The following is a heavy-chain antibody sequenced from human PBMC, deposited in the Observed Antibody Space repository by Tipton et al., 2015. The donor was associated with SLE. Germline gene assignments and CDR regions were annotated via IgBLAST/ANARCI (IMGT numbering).Heavy chain of an antibody. CDR3: ARVGYSGSRDL. CDR2: IYTSGST. CDR1: GGSISSYY. J-gene: IGHJ2*01. D-gene: IGHD1-26*01. V-gene: IGHV4-4*07. Sequence: TLSLTCTVSGGSISSYYWSWIRQPAGKGLEWIGRIYTSGSTNYNPSLKSRVTMSVDTSENQFSLKLSSVTATDTAVYYCARVGYSGSRDLWGRGTLVTVSS.